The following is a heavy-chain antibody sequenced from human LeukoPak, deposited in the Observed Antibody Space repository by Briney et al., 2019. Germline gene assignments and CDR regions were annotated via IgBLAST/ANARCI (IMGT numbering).Heavy chain of an antibody. Sequence: PGGSLRLSCAACGLTFSSYAMRWARHAPGKGLVWVSAISGSRGSTYYADSVKARFNTSRDNSKNTMYLQMNSLRAEDTAVYYCAKGAVAGVFDYWGQGTLVTVSS. CDR3: AKGAVAGVFDY. CDR1: GLTFSSYA. J-gene: IGHJ4*02. D-gene: IGHD6-19*01. CDR2: ISGSRGST. V-gene: IGHV3-23*01.